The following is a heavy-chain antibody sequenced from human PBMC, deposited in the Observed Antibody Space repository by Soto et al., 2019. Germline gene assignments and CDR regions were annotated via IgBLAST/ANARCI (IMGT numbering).Heavy chain of an antibody. D-gene: IGHD2-8*02. CDR2: INLSGSP. CDR3: ARDKITGRFDY. J-gene: IGHJ4*02. Sequence: QVQLQQWGAGLLKPSETLSLTCAVYGGSFSGYYWTWIRQPPGTGLAWIGEINLSGSPNYNPSLKSRVTISVDTSKNQFSLKLTSVTAADTAVYYCARDKITGRFDYWGQGTRVTGSS. V-gene: IGHV4-34*01. CDR1: GGSFSGYY.